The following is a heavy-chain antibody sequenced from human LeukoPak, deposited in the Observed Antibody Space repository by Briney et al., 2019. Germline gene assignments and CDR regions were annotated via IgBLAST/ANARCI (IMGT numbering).Heavy chain of an antibody. Sequence: GRSLRLSCAASGFTFDDYAMHWVRQAPGKGLEWVSGISWNSGSIGYADSVKGRFAISRDNAKNSLYLQMNSLRAEDTALYYCAKGRDGSGSYSNWGQGTLVTVSS. CDR2: ISWNSGSI. CDR1: GFTFDDYA. J-gene: IGHJ4*02. CDR3: AKGRDGSGSYSN. V-gene: IGHV3-9*01. D-gene: IGHD3-10*01.